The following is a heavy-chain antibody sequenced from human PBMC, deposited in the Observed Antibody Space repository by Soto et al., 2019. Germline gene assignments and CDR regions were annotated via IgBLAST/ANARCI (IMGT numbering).Heavy chain of an antibody. J-gene: IGHJ4*02. CDR2: IWHDGKNY. V-gene: IGHV3-33*01. CDR3: ARDPGQHEAMDH. CDR1: GFIFKNYG. Sequence: QVQLVESGGGVVQPGTSLRLSCAASGFIFKNYGMQWVRQAPGKGLEWVAVIWHDGKNYDYADSVKGRFTVSRDNGKNILYLQMNSLRAEDPALYFCARDPGQHEAMDHWGQGTLVSVSS.